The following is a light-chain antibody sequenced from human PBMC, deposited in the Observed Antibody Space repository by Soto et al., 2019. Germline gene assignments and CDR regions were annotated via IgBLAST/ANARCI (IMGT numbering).Light chain of an antibody. Sequence: EIVLTQSPAALSVSPGERVTLSCRASQGIGSTLAWYQQKPGQTPRLLIYDSSTRAIGIPTRFSGSRSGTEFTLTINGLKSEDFAVYYCQRYNNWPLTFGGGTKVEIK. CDR2: DSS. CDR3: QRYNNWPLT. J-gene: IGKJ4*01. V-gene: IGKV3-15*01. CDR1: QGIGST.